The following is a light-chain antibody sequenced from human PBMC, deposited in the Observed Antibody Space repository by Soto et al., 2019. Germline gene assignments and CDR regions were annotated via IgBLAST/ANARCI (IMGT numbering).Light chain of an antibody. Sequence: QSVLTQPPSASGTPGQRVTFSCSGSSSNIGINTVNWYRQLPGTAPQLLISDNHRRPSGVPDRFSGSKSGTSAPLAISGLQSEDEATYFCAAWDVSLKGLVFGTGTKVTVL. CDR2: DNH. J-gene: IGLJ1*01. V-gene: IGLV1-44*01. CDR1: SSNIGINT. CDR3: AAWDVSLKGLV.